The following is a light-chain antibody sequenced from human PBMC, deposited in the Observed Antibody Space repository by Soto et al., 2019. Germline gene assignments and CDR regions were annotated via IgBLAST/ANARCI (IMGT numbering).Light chain of an antibody. J-gene: IGKJ5*01. CDR2: GAF. CDR1: QSLSSSY. V-gene: IGKV3D-20*02. CDR3: QQRSNWPPT. Sequence: EIVLTQSPVTLSLSPGERATLSCRASQSLSSSYFALYQHKPGRGPRLLIYGAFTSATGIPARFSGSGSGTDFTLTISSLEPEDFAVYYCQQRSNWPPTCGQGTRLEIK.